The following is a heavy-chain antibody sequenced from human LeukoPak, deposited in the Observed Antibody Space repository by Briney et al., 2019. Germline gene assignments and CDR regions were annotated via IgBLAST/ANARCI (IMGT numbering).Heavy chain of an antibody. CDR2: ISWNSGSI. Sequence: PGGSLRPSCAASGFTFDDYAMHWVRQAPGKGLEWVSGISWNSGSIGYADSVKGRFTVSRDNSKNTLYLQMNSLRAEDTAVYYCAKEMNDYVDYFYMDVWGKGTTVTVSS. V-gene: IGHV3-9*01. CDR3: AKEMNDYVDYFYMDV. D-gene: IGHD4-17*01. J-gene: IGHJ6*04. CDR1: GFTFDDYA.